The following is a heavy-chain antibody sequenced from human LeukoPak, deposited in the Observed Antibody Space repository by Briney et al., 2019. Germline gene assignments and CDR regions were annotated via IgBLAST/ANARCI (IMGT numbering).Heavy chain of an antibody. V-gene: IGHV4-59*12. CDR2: IYYSGST. J-gene: IGHJ4*02. CDR1: GGSISSYY. Sequence: KSSETLSLTCTVSGGSISSYYWSWIRQPPGKGLEWIGYIYYSGSTNYNPSLKSRVTISVDTSKNQFSLKPSSVTAADTAVYYCARTLFGGYYDYWGQGTLVTVSS. CDR3: ARTLFGGYYDY. D-gene: IGHD4-23*01.